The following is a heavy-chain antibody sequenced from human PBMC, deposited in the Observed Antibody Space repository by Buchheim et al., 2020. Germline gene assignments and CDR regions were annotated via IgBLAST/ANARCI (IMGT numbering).Heavy chain of an antibody. D-gene: IGHD3-16*01. Sequence: EVQLLESGGGLVQPGGSLRLSCAASGFTFSSYEMNWVRQAPGKGLEWVSYISSSGSTIYYADSVKGRFTISRDNAKNSLYLQMSSLRAEDTAVYYCATNGGYYDYVWGRTYWGQGTL. J-gene: IGHJ4*02. CDR1: GFTFSSYE. CDR3: ATNGGYYDYVWGRTY. CDR2: ISSSGSTI. V-gene: IGHV3-48*03.